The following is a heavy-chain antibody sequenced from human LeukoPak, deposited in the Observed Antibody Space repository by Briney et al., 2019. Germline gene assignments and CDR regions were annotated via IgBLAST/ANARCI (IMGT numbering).Heavy chain of an antibody. Sequence: PSQTLSLTCAVSGGSISSGAYSWSWIRQPAGKGLEWIGRIYTSGSTNYNPSLKSRVTMSVDTSKNQFSLKLSSVTAADTAVYYCARGYCSGGSCPGAYWYYYMDVWGKGTTVTISS. CDR3: ARGYCSGGSCPGAYWYYYMDV. D-gene: IGHD2-15*01. CDR2: IYTSGST. V-gene: IGHV4-61*02. J-gene: IGHJ6*03. CDR1: GGSISSGAYS.